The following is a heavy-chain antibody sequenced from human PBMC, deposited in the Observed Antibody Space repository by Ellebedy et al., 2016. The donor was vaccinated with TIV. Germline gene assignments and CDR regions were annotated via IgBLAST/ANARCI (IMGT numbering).Heavy chain of an antibody. D-gene: IGHD1-26*01. CDR1: GGSINNYY. CDR3: ARGSGIEGVTTGPFDY. Sequence: MPSETLSLTCTVSGGSINNYYWTWIRQPAGRGLEWIGRIYTSGNTNYNPSLTSRVTMSVDTSKSQFSLKLNSVTAADTAVYYCARGSGIEGVTTGPFDYWGQGALVTVSS. J-gene: IGHJ4*02. CDR2: IYTSGNT. V-gene: IGHV4-4*07.